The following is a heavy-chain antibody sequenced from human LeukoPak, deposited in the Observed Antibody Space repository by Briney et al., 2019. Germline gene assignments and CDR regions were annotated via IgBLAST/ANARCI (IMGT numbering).Heavy chain of an antibody. V-gene: IGHV3-30*03. CDR2: ISYDGSNK. D-gene: IGHD6-13*01. J-gene: IGHJ4*02. CDR3: TREGILAGVDY. CDR1: GFTFSTYW. Sequence: GGSLRLSCAASGFTFSTYWMTWVRQAPGKGLEWVAVISYDGSNKYYADSVKGRFTISRDNAKNSMSLQMNSLRAEDTAVYYCTREGILAGVDYWGQGTLVTVSS.